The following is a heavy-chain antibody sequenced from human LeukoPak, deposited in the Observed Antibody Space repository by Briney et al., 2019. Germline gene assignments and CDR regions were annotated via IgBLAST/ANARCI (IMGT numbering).Heavy chain of an antibody. V-gene: IGHV3-74*01. D-gene: IGHD6-19*01. Sequence: GGSLRLSCAASGFTFSTYWMHWVRQAPGKGLMWVSRIISDGSSTSYADSVKGRFTISRDNAKNTLYLQMNSLRAEDTALYYRVREPRVPLHPYSSGVFDNWGQGTLVTVSS. J-gene: IGHJ4*02. CDR3: VREPRVPLHPYSSGVFDN. CDR1: GFTFSTYW. CDR2: IISDGSST.